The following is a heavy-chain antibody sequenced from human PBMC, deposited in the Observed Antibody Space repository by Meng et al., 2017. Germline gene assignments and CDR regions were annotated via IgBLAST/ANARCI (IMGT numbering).Heavy chain of an antibody. V-gene: IGHV1-8*01. Sequence: ASVMVFCKASGYTSTSYDINWVRQATGQGLEWMGWMNPNSGNTGYAQKFQGRVTMTRNTSISTAYMELSSLRSEDTAVYYCARGFTYYYDSSGYSALAFDIWGQGTMVTVSS. CDR2: MNPNSGNT. J-gene: IGHJ3*02. D-gene: IGHD3-22*01. CDR3: ARGFTYYYDSSGYSALAFDI. CDR1: GYTSTSYD.